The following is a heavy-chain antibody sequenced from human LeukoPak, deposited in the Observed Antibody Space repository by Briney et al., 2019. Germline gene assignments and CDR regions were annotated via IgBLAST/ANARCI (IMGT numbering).Heavy chain of an antibody. J-gene: IGHJ4*02. D-gene: IGHD6-13*01. CDR2: IKQKGIEK. Sequence: RGSLRLSCAAAGFTFTGYWMSWVRQAPGKGLEWVGNIKQKGIEKNYMDSVKGRFTIQRNNAKNSMDLQMNRLRAEDTAVYYCARGFLAAAGIDYWGQGALVTVSS. V-gene: IGHV3-7*04. CDR3: ARGFLAAAGIDY. CDR1: GFTFTGYW.